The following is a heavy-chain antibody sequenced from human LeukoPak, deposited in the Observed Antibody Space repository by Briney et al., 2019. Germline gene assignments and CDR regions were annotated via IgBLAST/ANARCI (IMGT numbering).Heavy chain of an antibody. V-gene: IGHV4-39*01. CDR3: ARHKQQLDGIDY. D-gene: IGHD6-13*01. CDR2: IYYSGST. Sequence: SETLSLTCTVSGGSISSSSYYWGWIRQPPGKGLEWIGSIYYSGSTYYNPSLKSRVTISVDTSKNQFSLKLSSVTAADTAVYYCARHKQQLDGIDYWGQGTLVTVS. J-gene: IGHJ4*02. CDR1: GGSISSSSYY.